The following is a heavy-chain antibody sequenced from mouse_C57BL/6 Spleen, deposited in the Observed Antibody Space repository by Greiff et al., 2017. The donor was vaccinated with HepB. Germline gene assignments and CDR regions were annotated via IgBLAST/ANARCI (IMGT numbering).Heavy chain of an antibody. V-gene: IGHV1-61*01. D-gene: IGHD2-2*01. J-gene: IGHJ4*01. CDR1: GYTFTSYW. CDR2: IYPSDSET. Sequence: QVQLQQPGAELVRPGSSVKLSCKASGYTFTSYWMDWVKQRPGQGLEWIGNIYPSDSETHYNQKFKDKATLTVDKSSSTAYMQLSSLTSYDSAVYYCARMVPYYALAYWGQGTSVTVSS. CDR3: ARMVPYYALAY.